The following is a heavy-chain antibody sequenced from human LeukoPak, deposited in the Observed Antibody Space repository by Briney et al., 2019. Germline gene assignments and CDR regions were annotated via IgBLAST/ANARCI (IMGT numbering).Heavy chain of an antibody. D-gene: IGHD2-15*01. J-gene: IGHJ4*02. CDR2: IYYSGST. Sequence: SETLSLTCTVSGGSISSGGYYWSWIRQHPGKGLEWIGYIYYSGSTYYNPSLKSRVTISVDTSKNQFSLKLSSVTAADTAVYYCAREVVVAAGIYYFDYWGQGTLVTVSS. CDR1: GGSISSGGYY. V-gene: IGHV4-31*03. CDR3: AREVVVAAGIYYFDY.